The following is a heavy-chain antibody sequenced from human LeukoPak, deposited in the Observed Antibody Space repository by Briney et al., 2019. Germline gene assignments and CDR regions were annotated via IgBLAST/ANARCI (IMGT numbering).Heavy chain of an antibody. CDR1: GFTFSNAW. V-gene: IGHV3-15*01. J-gene: IGHJ4*02. Sequence: PGGSLRLSCAASGFTFSNAWMSWVRQAPGKGLEWVGRIKSKTGGGTTDYAAPVKGRFTISRDDSKNTLYLQMNSLKTEDTAVYYCTTSGRVPDYWGQGTLVTVSS. CDR3: TTSGRVPDY. CDR2: IKSKTGGGTT. D-gene: IGHD2-2*01.